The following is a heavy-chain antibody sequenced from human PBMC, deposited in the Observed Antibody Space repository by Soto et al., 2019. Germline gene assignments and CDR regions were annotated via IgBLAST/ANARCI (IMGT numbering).Heavy chain of an antibody. J-gene: IGHJ6*02. Sequence: QVQLVESGGGVVQPGRSLRLSCAASGFTFSSYGMHWVRQAPGKGLEWVAVISYDGSNKYYADSVKGRFTISRANAKNTLYLETNSLSAEDTAVYYCAKATYGDYHYGMDVWGQGTTVTVSS. CDR2: ISYDGSNK. CDR3: AKATYGDYHYGMDV. CDR1: GFTFSSYG. V-gene: IGHV3-30*18. D-gene: IGHD4-17*01.